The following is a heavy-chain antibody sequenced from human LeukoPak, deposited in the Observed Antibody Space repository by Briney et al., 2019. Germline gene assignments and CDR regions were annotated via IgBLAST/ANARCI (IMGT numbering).Heavy chain of an antibody. Sequence: GGSLRLSCAASGFTFSDHYMDWVRQASGKGLEWVGRIRSKANSYATAYAASVKGRFTISRDDSKNTAYLQMNSLKTEDTAVYYCTSLNYDFWSGYFAQDYWGQGTLVTVSS. J-gene: IGHJ4*02. D-gene: IGHD3-3*01. V-gene: IGHV3-73*01. CDR3: TSLNYDFWSGYFAQDY. CDR1: GFTFSDHY. CDR2: IRSKANSYAT.